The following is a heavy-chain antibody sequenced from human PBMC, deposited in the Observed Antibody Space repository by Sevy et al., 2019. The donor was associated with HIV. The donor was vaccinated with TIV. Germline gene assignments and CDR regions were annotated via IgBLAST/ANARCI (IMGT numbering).Heavy chain of an antibody. J-gene: IGHJ6*02. D-gene: IGHD3-9*01. CDR1: GGSFSFNG. CDR3: AGGGPDDILTHYGMDV. Sequence: ASVKVSCKASGGSFSFNGISWVRQAPGQGLEWMAGIIPILGTTKYAQKFQDRVTITADESTSIVYMELTSLRSEDTAVYYCAGGGPDDILTHYGMDVWGQGTTVTVSS. V-gene: IGHV1-69*13. CDR2: IIPILGTT.